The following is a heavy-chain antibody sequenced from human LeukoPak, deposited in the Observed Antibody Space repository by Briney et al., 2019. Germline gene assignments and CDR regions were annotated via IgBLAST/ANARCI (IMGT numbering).Heavy chain of an antibody. D-gene: IGHD1-1*01. CDR1: GFTFSSYS. CDR2: ISSSSSYI. CDR3: ARAKTTPFDY. J-gene: IGHJ4*02. V-gene: IGHV3-21*01. Sequence: GGSLGLSCAASGFTFSSYSMNWVRQAPGKGLEWVSSISSSSSYIYYADSVKGRFTISRDNAKNSLYLQMNSLGAEDTAVYYCARAKTTPFDYWGRGTLVTVSS.